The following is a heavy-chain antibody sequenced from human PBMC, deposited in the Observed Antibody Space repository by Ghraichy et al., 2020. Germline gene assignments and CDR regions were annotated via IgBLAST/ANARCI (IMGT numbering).Heavy chain of an antibody. V-gene: IGHV3-53*04. CDR3: ARDKRIILRGVIYYYGMDV. Sequence: GGSLRLSCAVSGFSVMTSYMSWVRQAPGKGLEWVSVIHSGGSTYYADSVKGRFTISRHDSKNTLYLQVNSLRPEDTAVYYCARDKRIILRGVIYYYGMDVWGQGTSVTVSS. CDR1: GFSVMTSY. D-gene: IGHD3-10*01. J-gene: IGHJ6*02. CDR2: IHSGGST.